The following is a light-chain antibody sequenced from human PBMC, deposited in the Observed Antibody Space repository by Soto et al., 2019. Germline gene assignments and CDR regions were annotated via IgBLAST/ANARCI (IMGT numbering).Light chain of an antibody. J-gene: IGKJ2*01. CDR3: QYHTDWPPYT. CDR2: DSS. V-gene: IGKV3-11*02. CDR1: QSVGRY. Sequence: EMVLTQSPATLSLSPGDRATLSCRASQSVGRYLAWYQQRPGQAPRLLIYDSSNRVTGIPARFSGNGSGRDFTLNISSLEPEDFAVYYCQYHTDWPPYTFGQGTTLEI.